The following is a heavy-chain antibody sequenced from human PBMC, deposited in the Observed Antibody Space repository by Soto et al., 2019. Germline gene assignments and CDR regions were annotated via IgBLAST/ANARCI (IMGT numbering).Heavy chain of an antibody. CDR2: IYYSGST. J-gene: IGHJ4*02. V-gene: IGHV4-39*01. Sequence: SETLSLTCTVSGGSISSSSYYWGWIRQPPGKGLEWIGSIYYSGSTYYNPSLKSRVTISVDTSKNQFSLKLSSVTAADTAVYYCARHRRIAARHRPHFDYWGQGTLVTVSS. D-gene: IGHD6-6*01. CDR3: ARHRRIAARHRPHFDY. CDR1: GGSISSSSYY.